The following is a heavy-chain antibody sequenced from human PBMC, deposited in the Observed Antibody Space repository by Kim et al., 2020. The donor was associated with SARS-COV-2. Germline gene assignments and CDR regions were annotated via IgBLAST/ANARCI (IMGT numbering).Heavy chain of an antibody. V-gene: IGHV3-48*02. CDR2: ISSSSSTI. CDR3: ARDFSLVGATLGGYYYYYGMDV. CDR1: GFTFSSYS. D-gene: IGHD1-26*01. Sequence: GGSLRLSCAASGFTFSSYSMNWVRQAPGKGLEWVSYISSSSSTIYYADSVKGRFTISRDNAKNSLYLQMNSLRDEDTAVYYCARDFSLVGATLGGYYYYYGMDVWGQGTTVTVSS. J-gene: IGHJ6*02.